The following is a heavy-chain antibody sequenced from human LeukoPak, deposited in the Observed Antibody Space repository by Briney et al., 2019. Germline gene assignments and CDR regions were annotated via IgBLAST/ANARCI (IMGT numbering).Heavy chain of an antibody. CDR3: ARAYCSGGSCYIGYYYYGMDV. Sequence: SETLSLTCAVSGVSISSSNWWSWVRQPPGQGLEWIGEIYHSGSTNYNPSLKSRVTISVDKSKNQFSLKLSSVTAADTAVYYCARAYCSGGSCYIGYYYYGMDVWGKGTTVTVSS. D-gene: IGHD2-15*01. CDR2: IYHSGST. J-gene: IGHJ6*04. V-gene: IGHV4-4*02. CDR1: GVSISSSNW.